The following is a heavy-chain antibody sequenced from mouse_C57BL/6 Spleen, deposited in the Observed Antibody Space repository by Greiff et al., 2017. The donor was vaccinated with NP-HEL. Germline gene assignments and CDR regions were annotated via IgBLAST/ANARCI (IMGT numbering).Heavy chain of an antibody. Sequence: EVQLQQSGPVLVKPGASVKMSCKASGYTFTDYYMNWVKQSHGKSLEWIGVINPYNGGTSYNQKFKGKATLTVDKSSSTAYMELNSLTSEDSAVYYCANYDVEAWFAYWGQGTLVTVSA. CDR1: GYTFTDYY. V-gene: IGHV1-19*01. D-gene: IGHD2-4*01. CDR3: ANYDVEAWFAY. CDR2: INPYNGGT. J-gene: IGHJ3*01.